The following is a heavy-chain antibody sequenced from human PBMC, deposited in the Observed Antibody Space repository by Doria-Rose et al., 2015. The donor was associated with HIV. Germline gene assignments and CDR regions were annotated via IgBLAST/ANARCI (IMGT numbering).Heavy chain of an antibody. J-gene: IGHJ4*02. CDR3: ARIKSSRWYHKYYFDF. CDR1: GVSLSSPGMG. D-gene: IGHD6-13*01. V-gene: IGHV2-26*01. Sequence: QVQLVQSGPVLVKPTETLTLTCTVSGVSLSSPGMGVSWIRQPPGKALEWLANIFSDDERSYNTSLKSRLTICRGTSKSQVVLTMTDMDPVDTATYYCARIKSSRWYHKYYFDFWGQGTLVIVSA. CDR2: IFSDDER.